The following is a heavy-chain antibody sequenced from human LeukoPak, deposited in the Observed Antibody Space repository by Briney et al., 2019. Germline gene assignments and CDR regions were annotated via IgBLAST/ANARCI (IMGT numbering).Heavy chain of an antibody. J-gene: IGHJ4*02. CDR2: ISNRGTTI. V-gene: IGHV3-48*03. D-gene: IGHD3-22*01. Sequence: QPGGSLRLSCAASGFTFNSYEMNWVRQAPGKGPEWVSYISNRGTTIYYADSVRGRFTISRDNAKNSLYLQMNSLRAEDTAVYYCASSRDDSSGYWIYYFDYWGQGTLVTVSS. CDR1: GFTFNSYE. CDR3: ASSRDDSSGYWIYYFDY.